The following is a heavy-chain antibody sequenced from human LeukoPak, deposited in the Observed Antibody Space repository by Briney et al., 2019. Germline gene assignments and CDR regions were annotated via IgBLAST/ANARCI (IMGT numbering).Heavy chain of an antibody. CDR1: GGSISSGDYY. D-gene: IGHD3-9*01. CDR3: ARDPGLDDRDY. CDR2: IYYSGST. V-gene: IGHV4-30-4*01. J-gene: IGHJ4*02. Sequence: SETLSLTCTVSGGSISSGDYYWSWIRQPPGTGLEWIGYIYYSGSTYYNPSLKSRVTISVDTSKNQFSLKLSSVTAADTAVYYCARDPGLDDRDYWGQGTLVTVSS.